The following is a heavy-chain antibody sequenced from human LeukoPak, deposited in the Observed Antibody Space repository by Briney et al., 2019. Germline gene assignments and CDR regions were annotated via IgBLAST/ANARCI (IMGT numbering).Heavy chain of an antibody. V-gene: IGHV3-30*01. Sequence: GGSLRLSCAASGFTFSSYAMHWVRQAPGKGLEWVAVISYDGSNKYYADSVKGRFTISRDNSKNMLYLQMNSLRAEDTAVYYCARDDPGYCSSTSCYGDFDYWGQGTLVTVSS. CDR2: ISYDGSNK. J-gene: IGHJ4*02. CDR1: GFTFSSYA. D-gene: IGHD2-2*01. CDR3: ARDDPGYCSSTSCYGDFDY.